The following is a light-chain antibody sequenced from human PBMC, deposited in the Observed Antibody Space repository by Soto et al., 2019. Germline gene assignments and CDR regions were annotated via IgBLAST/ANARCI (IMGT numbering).Light chain of an antibody. CDR2: GAS. CDR1: QSITSE. CDR3: QQGHNWPLT. V-gene: IGKV3-15*01. J-gene: IGKJ2*01. Sequence: EIVMTQSPATLSVSPGETATLSCRASQSITSELAWYQQKPGQPPRLLIYGASTRATGVPARFTGSGSGSEFTLTISGLQSEDFAVYDCQQGHNWPLTFGQGTRLEI.